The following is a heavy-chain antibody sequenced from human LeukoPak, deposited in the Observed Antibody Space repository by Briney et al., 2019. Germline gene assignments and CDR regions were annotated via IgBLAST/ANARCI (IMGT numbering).Heavy chain of an antibody. J-gene: IGHJ4*02. CDR1: GFTFSSYT. CDR2: ISSTSRYM. Sequence: GGSLRLSCAASGFTFSSYTMNWVRQAPGKGLEWVSSISSTSRYMYYADSVKGRFTTSRDNAKNSLYLQMNSLRAEDTAVYYCARDSRPYCSGGSCSLFDYWGQGTLVTVSS. D-gene: IGHD2-15*01. V-gene: IGHV3-21*01. CDR3: ARDSRPYCSGGSCSLFDY.